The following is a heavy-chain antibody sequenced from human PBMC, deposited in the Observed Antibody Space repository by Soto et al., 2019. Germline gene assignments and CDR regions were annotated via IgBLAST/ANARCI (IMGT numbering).Heavy chain of an antibody. CDR3: ARVRRGGDCFDY. D-gene: IGHD2-21*01. CDR2: INGGGGST. Sequence: EVQLLESGGGLVQPGGSLRLSCAASGFTFSSYAMSWVRQAPGKGLEWVSAINGGGGSTYYADSVKGRFTISRDKSKNTLYVQMDSLRAEDTAVYYCARVRRGGDCFDYWGQGTLVTVSS. J-gene: IGHJ4*02. V-gene: IGHV3-23*01. CDR1: GFTFSSYA.